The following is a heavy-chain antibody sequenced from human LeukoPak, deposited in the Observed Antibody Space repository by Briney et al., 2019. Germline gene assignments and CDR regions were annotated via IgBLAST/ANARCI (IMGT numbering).Heavy chain of an antibody. CDR3: ARDPLNYYDSSGGGDYYGMDV. J-gene: IGHJ6*02. CDR1: GYTFTGYY. V-gene: IGHV1-2*02. Sequence: ASVKVSCKASGYTFTGYYMHWVRQAPGQGLEWMGWINPNSGGTNYAQKFQGRVTMTRDTSISTAYMELSRLRSDDTAVYYCARDPLNYYDSSGGGDYYGMDVWGQGTTVIVSS. CDR2: INPNSGGT. D-gene: IGHD3-22*01.